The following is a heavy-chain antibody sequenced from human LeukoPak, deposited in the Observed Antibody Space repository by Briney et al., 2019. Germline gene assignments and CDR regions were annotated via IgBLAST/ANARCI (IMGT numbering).Heavy chain of an antibody. V-gene: IGHV1-69*13. CDR2: IIPIFGTA. CDR1: GGTFSSYA. Sequence: GASVKVSCKASGGTFSSYAISWVRQAPGQGLEWMGGIIPIFGTANYAQKFQGRVTITADESTSTAYMELSSLRSEDTAVYYCARSGDYYDSRDLLYYFDYWGQGTLVTVSS. J-gene: IGHJ4*02. CDR3: ARSGDYYDSRDLLYYFDY. D-gene: IGHD3-22*01.